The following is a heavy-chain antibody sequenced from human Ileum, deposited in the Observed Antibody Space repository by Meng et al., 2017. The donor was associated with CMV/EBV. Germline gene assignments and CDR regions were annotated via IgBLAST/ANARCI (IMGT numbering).Heavy chain of an antibody. CDR2: MSPHSGHT. CDR3: ARGADFGGRGDFDY. D-gene: IGHD4-23*01. J-gene: IGHJ4*02. Sequence: ASVKVSYKASGYTFTNYDINWVRQATGQGLEWMGWMSPHSGHTGYTQKFQGRVIMTRDTSRSTAYMELSSLRSDDTAVYYCARGADFGGRGDFDYWGQGTLVTVSS. V-gene: IGHV1-8*01. CDR1: GYTFTNYD.